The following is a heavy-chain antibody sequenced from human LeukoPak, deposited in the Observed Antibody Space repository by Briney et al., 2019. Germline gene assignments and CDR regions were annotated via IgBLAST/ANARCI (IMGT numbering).Heavy chain of an antibody. D-gene: IGHD6-13*01. V-gene: IGHV3-20*04. CDR2: INWNGGST. CDR1: GFTFSSYG. Sequence: PGGSLRLSCAASGFTFSSYGMHWVRHAPGKGLEWVSGINWNGGSTGYADSVKGRFTISRDNAKNSLYLQMNSLRAEDTALYYCAKVGGREQQPKINFDYWGQGTLVTVSS. J-gene: IGHJ4*02. CDR3: AKVGGREQQPKINFDY.